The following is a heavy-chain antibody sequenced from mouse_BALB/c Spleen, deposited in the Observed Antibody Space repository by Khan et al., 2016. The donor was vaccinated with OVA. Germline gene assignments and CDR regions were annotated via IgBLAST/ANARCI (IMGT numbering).Heavy chain of an antibody. V-gene: IGHV2-6-1*01. D-gene: IGHD1-1*02. Sequence: QVQLTESGPGLVAPSQSLSITCTISGFSLTNYGVHWVRQPPGKGLEWLAELWSDGSKTYISVFKSRLSVSQNHSTSQAFLKMNSLQNDDTAMYYCARQPYYHYYIMDYWGQGTSVTVPS. CDR1: GFSLTNYG. CDR3: ARQPYYHYYIMDY. CDR2: LWSDGSK. J-gene: IGHJ4*01.